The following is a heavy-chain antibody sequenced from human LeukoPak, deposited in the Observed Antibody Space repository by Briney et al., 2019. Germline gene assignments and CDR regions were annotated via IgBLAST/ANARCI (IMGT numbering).Heavy chain of an antibody. D-gene: IGHD2-2*01. Sequence: GGSLRLSCAASGFTFRKYAMHWVRQAPGKGLDWMAVISYDGINQYYPDSVKGRFTISRDNAKNTLSLQMNSLRAEDTAVYYCVREGFCSTTKCPRAFDIWGQGTMVTVSS. CDR1: GFTFRKYA. J-gene: IGHJ3*02. CDR2: ISYDGINQ. CDR3: VREGFCSTTKCPRAFDI. V-gene: IGHV3-30*01.